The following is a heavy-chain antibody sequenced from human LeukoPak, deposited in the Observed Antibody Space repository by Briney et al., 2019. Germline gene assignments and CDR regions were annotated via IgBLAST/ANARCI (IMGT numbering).Heavy chain of an antibody. Sequence: GGSLRLSCAASGFTFSSYWMHWVRQASGKGLVWVSSIKSDGSSTSYADSVKGRLTISRDNARNTLYLQMNSLRTEDTAVYYCATGNGHAFEIWGQGTMVTVSA. CDR2: IKSDGSST. D-gene: IGHD3-10*01. CDR3: ATGNGHAFEI. CDR1: GFTFSSYW. V-gene: IGHV3-74*01. J-gene: IGHJ3*02.